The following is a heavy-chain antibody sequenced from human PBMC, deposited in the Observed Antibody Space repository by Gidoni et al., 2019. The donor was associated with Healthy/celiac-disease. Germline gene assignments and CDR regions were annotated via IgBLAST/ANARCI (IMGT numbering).Heavy chain of an antibody. Sequence: EVQLVESGGGLVQRGGSLRLACAASGFTFISYEMIWVRQAPGKGMEGVSYISSSGSTIYYADSVKGRFTISRDNAKNSLYLQMNSLRAEDTAVYYCASASMTTVTGYFDYWGQGTLVTVSS. CDR2: ISSSGSTI. CDR1: GFTFISYE. D-gene: IGHD4-17*01. J-gene: IGHJ4*02. V-gene: IGHV3-48*03. CDR3: ASASMTTVTGYFDY.